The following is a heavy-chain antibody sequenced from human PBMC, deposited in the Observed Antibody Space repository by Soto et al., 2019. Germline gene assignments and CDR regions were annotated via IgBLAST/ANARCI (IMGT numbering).Heavy chain of an antibody. J-gene: IGHJ6*02. CDR1: GFTFSNYG. V-gene: IGHV3-33*01. CDR2: IWHDGNNK. CDR3: ASDLVGASDSYGLDV. Sequence: QVQLVESGGGVVQPGRSLRLSCAASGFTFSNYGMHWVRQAPGKGLEWVAIIWHDGNNKYYGDSVRGRFIISRDNSKNRLYLQMNSLRAEDTAVYYCASDLVGASDSYGLDVWGQGTPVTVSS. D-gene: IGHD1-26*01.